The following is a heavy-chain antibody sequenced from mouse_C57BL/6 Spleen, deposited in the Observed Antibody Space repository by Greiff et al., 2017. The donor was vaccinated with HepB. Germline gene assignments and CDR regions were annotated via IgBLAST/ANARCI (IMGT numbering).Heavy chain of an antibody. V-gene: IGHV5-9*01. CDR3: ARQGLYYGSSHWYFDV. CDR1: GFTFSSYT. CDR2: ISGGGGNT. D-gene: IGHD1-1*01. Sequence: EVKLMESGGGLVKPGGSLKLSCAASGFTFSSYTMSWVRQTPEKRLEWVATISGGGGNTYYPDSVKGRFTISRDNAKNTLYLQMSSLRSEDTALYYCARQGLYYGSSHWYFDVWGTGTTVTVSS. J-gene: IGHJ1*03.